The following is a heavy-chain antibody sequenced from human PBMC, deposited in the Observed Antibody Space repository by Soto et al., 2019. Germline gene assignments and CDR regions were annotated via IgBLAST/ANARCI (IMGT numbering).Heavy chain of an antibody. CDR3: ARDGSSGWYDYDGMDV. CDR2: IWYDGSNK. CDR1: GFTFSSYG. D-gene: IGHD6-19*01. J-gene: IGHJ6*02. V-gene: IGHV3-33*01. Sequence: QVQLVESGGGVVQPGRSLRLSCAASGFTFSSYGMHWVRQAPGKGLEWVAVIWYDGSNKYYADSVKGRFTNSRDNSKNTLKLQMNSLRAEDTAVYYRARDGSSGWYDYDGMDVWGQGTTVTVSS.